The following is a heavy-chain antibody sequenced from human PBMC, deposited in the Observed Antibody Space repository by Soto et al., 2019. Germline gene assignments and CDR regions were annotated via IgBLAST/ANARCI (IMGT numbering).Heavy chain of an antibody. D-gene: IGHD3-3*01. CDR2: ISHDGSYK. CDR3: ARDGLPDDFRSGGYWFDP. Sequence: PRLSCAASGFTFSTFAFHWVRQAPGKGLEWVALISHDGSYKYYADSVKGRFTISRDNSENSLYMEMNSLRAEDTAVYFCARDGLPDDFRSGGYWFDPWGQGTQVTVSS. V-gene: IGHV3-30*04. J-gene: IGHJ5*02. CDR1: GFTFSTFA.